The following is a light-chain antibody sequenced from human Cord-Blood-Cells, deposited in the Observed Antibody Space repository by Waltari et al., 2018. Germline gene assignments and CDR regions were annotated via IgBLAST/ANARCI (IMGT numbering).Light chain of an antibody. V-gene: IGKV3-15*01. CDR3: QQYNNWPPLT. CDR1: QSVSSN. CDR2: GAS. Sequence: EIVMTKSPATQSVSPGERATLSCRASQSVSSNLAWYQQKPGQAPRLLIYGASTRATGIPARFSGSGSGTEFTLTISSLQSEDFAVYYCQQYNNWPPLTFGGGTKVEIK. J-gene: IGKJ4*01.